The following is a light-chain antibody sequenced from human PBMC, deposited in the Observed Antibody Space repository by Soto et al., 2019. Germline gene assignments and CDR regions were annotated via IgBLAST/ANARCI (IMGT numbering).Light chain of an antibody. CDR1: QSVSNDY. V-gene: IGKV3-20*01. CDR3: HHYGVSPIYT. J-gene: IGKJ3*01. CDR2: GAS. Sequence: EMVLTQSPGTLSLSPGDRATLSCRASQSVSNDYVAWVQQKPGQTPRLLIYGASSRATGIPDRFSGSGSGTDFTLTISRLEPEDFAVYYCHHYGVSPIYTFGPGTKVDIK.